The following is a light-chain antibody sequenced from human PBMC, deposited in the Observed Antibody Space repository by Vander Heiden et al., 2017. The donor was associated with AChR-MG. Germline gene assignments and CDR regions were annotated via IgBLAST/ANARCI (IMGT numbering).Light chain of an antibody. CDR1: QSVSSN. CDR3: QQYNNWPPNT. V-gene: IGKV3-15*01. CDR2: GAS. J-gene: IGKJ1*01. Sequence: EIVMTQSPATLSVSPGARATLSCRASQSVSSNFAWYQQKPGQAPRRLIYGASTRATGIPARFSGSGSGTEFTLTISSLQSEDFAVYYCQQYNNWPPNTFGQGTKVEIK.